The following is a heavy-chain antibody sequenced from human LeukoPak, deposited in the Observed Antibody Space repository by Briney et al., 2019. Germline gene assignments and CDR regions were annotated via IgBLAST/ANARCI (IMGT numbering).Heavy chain of an antibody. CDR2: VSYIGST. V-gene: IGHV4-59*11. D-gene: IGHD4-17*01. CDR1: GDSFSSHY. CDR3: ARDPTTVTKGLDI. Sequence: RSSETLSLTCTVSGDSFSSHYWSWVRQPPGRGLEWIGYVSYIGSTNYNPSLKSRVTISVDTSKIQFSLKLSSVTAADTAVYYCARDPTTVTKGLDIWGQGTMVTVSS. J-gene: IGHJ3*02.